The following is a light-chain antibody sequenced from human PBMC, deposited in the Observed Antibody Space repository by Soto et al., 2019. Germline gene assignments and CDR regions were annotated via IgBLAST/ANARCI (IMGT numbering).Light chain of an antibody. V-gene: IGKV1-27*01. CDR3: QQLNSRD. CDR2: TAS. Sequence: DIQITHSPSSRSASVGDRVTITFRASQAIGNSSAWYQQKPGKVPTLLIHTASTLESGVPSRFSGSGSGTDFTLTISSLQPEDVATYYRQQLNSRDFGPGTKVDIK. CDR1: QAIGNS. J-gene: IGKJ3*01.